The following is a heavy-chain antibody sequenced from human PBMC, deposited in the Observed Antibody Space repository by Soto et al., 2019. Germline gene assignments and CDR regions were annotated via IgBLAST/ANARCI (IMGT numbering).Heavy chain of an antibody. V-gene: IGHV3-49*03. CDR2: IRSKAYGGTT. J-gene: IGHJ6*02. D-gene: IGHD3-10*01. CDR1: GFTFGDYA. Sequence: GGSLRLSCTASGFTFGDYAMSWFRQAPGKGLEWVGFIRSKAYGGTTEYAASVKGRFTISRDDSKSIAYLQMNSLKTEDTAVYYCTREQYGSGSYLDYYGMDVWGQGTTVTVSS. CDR3: TREQYGSGSYLDYYGMDV.